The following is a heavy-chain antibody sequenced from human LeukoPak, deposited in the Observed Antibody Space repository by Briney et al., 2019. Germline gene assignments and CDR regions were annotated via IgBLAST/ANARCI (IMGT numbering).Heavy chain of an antibody. V-gene: IGHV3-23*01. D-gene: IGHD3-16*01. J-gene: IGHJ4*02. CDR3: TKRFSTTDYGIDY. CDR1: GFTFTSYV. Sequence: GGSLRLSCAASGFTFTSYVMTWVRQAPGRGLEWVSSISGSGSGTYYADSVKGRFTISRDNSKNTLYPQMNSLRAEDTAIYYCTKRFSTTDYGIDYRGQGTLVTVSS. CDR2: ISGSGSGT.